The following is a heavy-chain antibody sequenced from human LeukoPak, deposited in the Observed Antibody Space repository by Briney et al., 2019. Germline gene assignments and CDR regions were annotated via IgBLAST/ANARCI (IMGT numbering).Heavy chain of an antibody. D-gene: IGHD3-10*01. CDR3: AGSPYYYGSGSYYGD. CDR1: GFTFSSYA. CDR2: ISGSGGST. V-gene: IGHV3-23*01. J-gene: IGHJ4*02. Sequence: GGSLRLSCAASGFTFSSYAMSWVRQAPGKGLEWVPAISGSGGSTYYADSVKGRFTISRDNSKNTLYLQMNSLRAEDTAVYYCAGSPYYYGSGSYYGDWGQGTLVTVPS.